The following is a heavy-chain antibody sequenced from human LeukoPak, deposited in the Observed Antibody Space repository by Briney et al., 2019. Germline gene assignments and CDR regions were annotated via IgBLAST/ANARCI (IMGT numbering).Heavy chain of an antibody. CDR1: GFTFDDYA. CDR3: AKDSVHVGAFDI. CDR2: ISWNSGSI. Sequence: GRSLRLSCAASGFTFDDYAMHWVRQAPRKGLEWVSGISWNSGSIGYADSVKGRFTISRDNAKNSLYLQMNSLRTEDTALYYCAKDSVHVGAFDIWGQGTMVTVSS. V-gene: IGHV3-9*01. D-gene: IGHD1-1*01. J-gene: IGHJ3*02.